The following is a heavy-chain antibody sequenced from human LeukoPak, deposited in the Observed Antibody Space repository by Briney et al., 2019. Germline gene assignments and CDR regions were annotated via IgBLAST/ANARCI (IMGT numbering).Heavy chain of an antibody. CDR2: ISSSGSTI. J-gene: IGHJ4*02. CDR3: ARDDYDSSGYYLGY. V-gene: IGHV3-11*04. Sequence: PGGSLRLSCAASGFTFSDYYMSWIRQAPGKGLDWVSYISSSGSTIYYADSVKGRFTISRDNAKNSLYLQMNSLRAEDTAVYYCARDDYDSSGYYLGYWGQGTLVTVSS. CDR1: GFTFSDYY. D-gene: IGHD3-22*01.